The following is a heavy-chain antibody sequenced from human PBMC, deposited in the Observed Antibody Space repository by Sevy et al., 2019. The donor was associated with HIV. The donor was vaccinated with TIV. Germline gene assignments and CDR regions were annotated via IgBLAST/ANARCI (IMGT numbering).Heavy chain of an antibody. V-gene: IGHV4-30-2*01. D-gene: IGHD6-19*01. CDR1: GGSISSGGYS. CDR2: IYRSGST. CDR3: ASDVMRSGWLRYFDY. Sequence: LRLSCAVSGGSISSGGYSWSWIRQPPGKGLEWIGYIYRSGSTYYNPSLKSRVTISVDRSKNRFSLKLSSVTAADTAVYYCASDVMRSGWLRYFDYWGQGTLVTVSS. J-gene: IGHJ4*02.